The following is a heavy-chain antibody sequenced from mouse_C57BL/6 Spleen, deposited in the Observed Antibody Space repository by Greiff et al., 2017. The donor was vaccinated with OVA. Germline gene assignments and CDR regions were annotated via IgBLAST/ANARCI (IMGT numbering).Heavy chain of an antibody. D-gene: IGHD2-4*01. CDR1: GYTFTSYW. V-gene: IGHV1-7*01. CDR2: INPSSGYT. CDR3: ARPIYYDYDEKGYYAMDY. J-gene: IGHJ4*01. Sequence: QVQLQQSGAELAKPGASVKLSCKASGYTFTSYWMHWVKQRPGQGLEWIGYINPSSGYTKYNQKFKDKATLTADKSSSTAYMQLSSLTYEDSAVYYCARPIYYDYDEKGYYAMDYWGQGTSVTVSS.